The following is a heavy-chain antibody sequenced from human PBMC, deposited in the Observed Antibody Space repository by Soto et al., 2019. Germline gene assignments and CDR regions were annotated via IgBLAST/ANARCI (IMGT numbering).Heavy chain of an antibody. J-gene: IGHJ4*02. CDR3: AKDSYHGYGFGGFDY. D-gene: IGHD3-10*01. V-gene: IGHV3-23*01. CDR2: ISGSGGST. CDR1: GFTFSSYA. Sequence: GGSLRLSCAASGFTFSSYAMSWVRQAPGKGLEWVSAISGSGGSTYYADSVKGRFTISRDNSKNTLYLQMNSLRAEDTAVYYCAKDSYHGYGFGGFDYWGQGTLVTVSS.